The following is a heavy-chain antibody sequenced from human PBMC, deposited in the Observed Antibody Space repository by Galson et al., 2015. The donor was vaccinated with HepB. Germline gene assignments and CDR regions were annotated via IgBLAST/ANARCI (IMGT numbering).Heavy chain of an antibody. D-gene: IGHD3-10*01. CDR1: GFSFSKNA. V-gene: IGHV3-30-3*01. CDR2: ISYDGSKK. Sequence: SLRLSCAASGFSFSKNAMHWVRQAPGKGLEWVAVISYDGSKKYYADSVKDRFTISRDNSKNTLYLQMNSLRAEDTAVYYCARDKYGSGSYSDYWGQGTLVTVSS. CDR3: ARDKYGSGSYSDY. J-gene: IGHJ4*02.